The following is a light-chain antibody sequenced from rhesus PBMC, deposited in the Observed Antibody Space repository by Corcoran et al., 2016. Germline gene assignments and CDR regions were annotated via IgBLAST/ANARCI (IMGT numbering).Light chain of an antibody. Sequence: QSALTQPPSVSKSLGQSVTISCTGTSSDIGGYNDVSWYQQHPGTAPRLLIYDVSKRPSGVSDRCSGSKSGNTASLTISGLQAEDESDYYGCSYRSGSTYIFGTGTRLTVL. J-gene: IGLJ1*01. V-gene: IGLV2S9*01. CDR1: SSDIGGYND. CDR3: CSYRSGSTYI. CDR2: DVS.